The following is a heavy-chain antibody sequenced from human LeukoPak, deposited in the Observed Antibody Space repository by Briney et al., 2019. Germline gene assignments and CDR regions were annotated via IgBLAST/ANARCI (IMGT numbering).Heavy chain of an antibody. CDR2: IHTTGST. CDR1: GGSISNYH. Sequence: TSETLSLLCTVSGGSISNYHWVWIRQPAGKGLEWIGQIHTTGSTNYNPPLKSRVTMSIDTTEDQVSLTIRSVTAADTAFYYCARRDISSGWSFNYWGHGTLVTVSS. CDR3: ARRDISSGWSFNY. V-gene: IGHV4-4*07. D-gene: IGHD6-19*01. J-gene: IGHJ4*01.